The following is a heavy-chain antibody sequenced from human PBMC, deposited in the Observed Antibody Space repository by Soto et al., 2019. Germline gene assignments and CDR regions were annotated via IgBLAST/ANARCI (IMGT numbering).Heavy chain of an antibody. CDR1: GGSISSGGYY. Sequence: PSETLSLTCTVSGGSISSGGYYWSWIRQHPGKGLEWIGYIYYSGSTYYNPSLKSRVTISVDTSKNQFSLRLSSVTAADTAVYYCARDSGYCSSTSCSPGGEFDPWGQGTLVTVSS. CDR3: ARDSGYCSSTSCSPGGEFDP. V-gene: IGHV4-31*03. J-gene: IGHJ5*02. CDR2: IYYSGST. D-gene: IGHD2-2*01.